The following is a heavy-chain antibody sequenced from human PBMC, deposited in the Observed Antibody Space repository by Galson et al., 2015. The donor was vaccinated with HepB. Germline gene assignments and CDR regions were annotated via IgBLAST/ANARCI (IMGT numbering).Heavy chain of an antibody. Sequence: SVKVSCKASGYTFTSYGISWVRQAPGQGLEWMGWISAYNGNTNYAQKLQGRVTMTTDTSTSTAYIELRSLRSDDTAVYYCARLNGGSPSWFDPWGQGTLVTVSS. J-gene: IGHJ5*02. CDR3: ARLNGGSPSWFDP. CDR2: ISAYNGNT. V-gene: IGHV1-18*04. D-gene: IGHD1-26*01. CDR1: GYTFTSYG.